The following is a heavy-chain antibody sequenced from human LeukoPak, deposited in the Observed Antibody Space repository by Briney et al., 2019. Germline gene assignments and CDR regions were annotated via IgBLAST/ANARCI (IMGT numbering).Heavy chain of an antibody. J-gene: IGHJ6*04. Sequence: SETLSLTCTVSGGYISSFHLSWIRQSAGKGLEWIERLLTHGGIDYNPSLRSRVTMSLDTPRNQFSLKLSSVTAADTAVYYCTTDQRDSRMDVWGKGTAVTVSS. CDR2: LLTHGGI. CDR3: TTDQRDSRMDV. V-gene: IGHV4-4*07. D-gene: IGHD2-21*02. CDR1: GGYISSFH.